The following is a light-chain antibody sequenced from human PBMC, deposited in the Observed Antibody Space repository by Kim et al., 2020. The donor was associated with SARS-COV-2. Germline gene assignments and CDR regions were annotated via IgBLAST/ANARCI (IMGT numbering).Light chain of an antibody. J-gene: IGKJ4*01. CDR1: QGIRND. V-gene: IGKV1-17*02. CDR2: SAS. CDR3: LQYTSHVLS. Sequence: ASVGDRVTITCRASQGIRNDLTWYQQKPGQAPKRLIYSASNLQSGVPSRFSGSGSGTEFTLTISNVQPEDFATYYCLQYTSHVLSFGGGTKVDIK.